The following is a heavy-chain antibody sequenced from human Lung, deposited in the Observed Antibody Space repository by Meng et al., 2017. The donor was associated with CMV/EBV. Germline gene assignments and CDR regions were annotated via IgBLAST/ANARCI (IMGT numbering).Heavy chain of an antibody. D-gene: IGHD6-13*01. Sequence: EXXKISCKASGYRITTYWIGWVRQMPGKGLEWMGIIYPYDSDTRYSPSFQGQVTISADKSISTAYLQWSSLKASDTAMYFCARSFSSRMFFDFWGQGTPVTGAS. J-gene: IGHJ4*02. CDR3: ARSFSSRMFFDF. CDR2: IYPYDSDT. CDR1: GYRITTYW. V-gene: IGHV5-51*01.